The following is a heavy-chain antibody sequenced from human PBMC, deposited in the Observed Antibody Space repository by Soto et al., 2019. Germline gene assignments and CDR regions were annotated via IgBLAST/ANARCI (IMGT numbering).Heavy chain of an antibody. Sequence: QVQVEQSGAEVKKPGSSVKVSGKASGDTFSSYGFTWVRQAPGQGLEWMGGIIPILRTANYAQKFQGRVTITADESTSTAYMELSSLRSEDTAVYYCARALVATNAFDYWGQGILVTVSS. V-gene: IGHV1-69*11. CDR1: GDTFSSYG. D-gene: IGHD5-12*01. J-gene: IGHJ4*02. CDR2: IIPILRTA. CDR3: ARALVATNAFDY.